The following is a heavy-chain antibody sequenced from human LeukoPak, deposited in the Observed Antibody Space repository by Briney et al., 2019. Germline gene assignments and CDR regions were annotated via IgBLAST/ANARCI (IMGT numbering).Heavy chain of an antibody. D-gene: IGHD5-18*01. J-gene: IGHJ4*02. CDR1: GGSISSYY. V-gene: IGHV4-59*08. CDR3: ARRGYSYGDFDY. CDR2: IYYSGST. Sequence: NPSETLSLTCTVSGGSISSYYWSWIRQPPGKGLEWIGYIYYSGSTNYNPSLKSRVTISVDTSKNQFSLKLSSVTAADTAVYYCARRGYSYGDFDYWGQGTLVTVSS.